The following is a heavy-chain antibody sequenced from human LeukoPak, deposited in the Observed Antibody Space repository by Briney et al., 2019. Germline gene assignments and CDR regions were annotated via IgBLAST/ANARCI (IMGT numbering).Heavy chain of an antibody. CDR2: INNEGNDT. Sequence: GGSLKLSCAASGFTFTKYWMHWVRQVPRKGLIWVSRINNEGNDTNYADSVRGRFTISRDNAKNTLYLQMNSLRAEDTAVYYCARGIYGNFDYWGQGSLVTVSS. CDR1: GFTFTKYW. D-gene: IGHD3-10*01. V-gene: IGHV3-74*01. CDR3: ARGIYGNFDY. J-gene: IGHJ4*02.